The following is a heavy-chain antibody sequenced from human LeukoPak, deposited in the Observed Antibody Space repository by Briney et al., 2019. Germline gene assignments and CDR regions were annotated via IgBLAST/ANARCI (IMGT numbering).Heavy chain of an antibody. D-gene: IGHD2-15*01. J-gene: IGHJ4*02. CDR1: GFTFSRYA. Sequence: GGSPRLSCAASGFTFSRYAMNWVRQAPGKGLEWVSTITGSGDDTYYPDSVKGRSTISRDNSRNTLYLQMNSLRAEDTAIYFCAKSSICSDTYCSNFDNWGQGTLVTVSS. V-gene: IGHV3-23*01. CDR2: ITGSGDDT. CDR3: AKSSICSDTYCSNFDN.